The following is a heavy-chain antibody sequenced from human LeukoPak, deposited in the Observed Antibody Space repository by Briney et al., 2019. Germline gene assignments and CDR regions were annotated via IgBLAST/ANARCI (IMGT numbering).Heavy chain of an antibody. V-gene: IGHV1-8*01. CDR2: MNPNSGNT. CDR3: ARKYYYDSSGQPGAFDI. CDR1: GHTFTSYD. D-gene: IGHD3-22*01. Sequence: ASVKVSCKASGHTFTSYDINWVRQATGQGLEWMGWMNPNSGNTGYAQKFQGRVTMTRNTSISTAYMELSSLRSEDTAVYYCARKYYYDSSGQPGAFDIWGQGTMVTVSS. J-gene: IGHJ3*02.